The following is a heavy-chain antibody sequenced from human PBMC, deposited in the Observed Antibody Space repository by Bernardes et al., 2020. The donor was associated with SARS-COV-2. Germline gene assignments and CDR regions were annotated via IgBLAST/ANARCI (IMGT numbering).Heavy chain of an antibody. D-gene: IGHD6-19*01. V-gene: IGHV4-34*01. J-gene: IGHJ4*02. CDR1: GGSFSGYY. Sequence: SETLSLTCAVYGGSFSGYYWSWIRQPPGKGLEWIGEINHSGSTNYNPSLKSRVTISVDTSKNQFSLKLSSVTAADTAVYYCARFNIKDSGWPHFDYWGQGTLVTVSS. CDR2: INHSGST. CDR3: ARFNIKDSGWPHFDY.